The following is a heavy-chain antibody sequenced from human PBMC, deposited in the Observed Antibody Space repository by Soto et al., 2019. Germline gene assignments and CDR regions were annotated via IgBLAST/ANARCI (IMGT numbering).Heavy chain of an antibody. J-gene: IGHJ1*01. D-gene: IGHD1-20*01. CDR3: ARDPRSITGTTSSEDFQH. V-gene: IGHV1-69*01. CDR1: GGTFSGYA. CDR2: IIPLLGIT. Sequence: QAQLMQSGAEVKKPGSSVKVSCKASGGTFSGYAINWVRQAPGQGLEWMGGIIPLLGITDYGQKFQGRITIAADESTGTAYMDLRGLRSKDTAVYYCARDPRSITGTTSSEDFQHWGQGTLVSVSS.